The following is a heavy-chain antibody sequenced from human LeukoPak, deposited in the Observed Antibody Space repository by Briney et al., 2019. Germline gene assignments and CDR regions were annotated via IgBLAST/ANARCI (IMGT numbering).Heavy chain of an antibody. V-gene: IGHV3-23*01. CDR1: GFTFSSYG. D-gene: IGHD3-22*01. CDR2: ISGSGGST. J-gene: IGHJ4*02. Sequence: PGGTLRLSCAASGFTFSSYGMSWVRQAPGKGLEWVSAISGSGGSTYYADSVQGRFIISRDNPKNTVYLQMNSLRAEDTAVYYCARGLYYYDNSGERFDYWGQGTLVTVSS. CDR3: ARGLYYYDNSGERFDY.